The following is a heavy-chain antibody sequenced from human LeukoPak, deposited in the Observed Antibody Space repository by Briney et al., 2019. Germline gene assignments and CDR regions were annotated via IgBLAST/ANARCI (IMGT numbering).Heavy chain of an antibody. CDR3: AKSPRSAADNWFDP. Sequence: GGSLRLSCADSGFTLSTYAMNWVRQAPGKGLEWVSGISAGGGSTYYTDSVKGRFTISRDNSKNTLYLQMNSLTVEDTAVYYCAKSPRSAADNWFDPWGQGTLVTVSS. CDR2: ISAGGGST. V-gene: IGHV3-23*01. D-gene: IGHD6-13*01. CDR1: GFTLSTYA. J-gene: IGHJ5*02.